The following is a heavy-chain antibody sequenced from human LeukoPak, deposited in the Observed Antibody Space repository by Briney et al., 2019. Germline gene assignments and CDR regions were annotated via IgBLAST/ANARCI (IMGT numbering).Heavy chain of an antibody. CDR3: ARGSYKRDFDY. CDR2: ISGSGGST. D-gene: IGHD3-16*01. CDR1: GFTFSSYG. V-gene: IGHV3-23*01. Sequence: GGSLRLSCAASGFTFSSYGMSWVRQAPGKGLEWVSAISGSGGSTYYADSVKGRFTISRDNSKNTLYLQMNSLRAEDTAVYYCARGSYKRDFDYWGQGTLVTVSS. J-gene: IGHJ4*02.